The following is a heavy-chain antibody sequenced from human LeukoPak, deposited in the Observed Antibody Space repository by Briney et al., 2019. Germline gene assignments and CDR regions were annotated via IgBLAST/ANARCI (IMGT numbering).Heavy chain of an antibody. CDR3: ARDLGTSGWYTFDY. V-gene: IGHV6-1*01. CDR2: TYYRSKWYN. CDR1: GHSVASNNGA. Sequence: SQTLSLTCAISGHSVASNNGAWNWIRQSPSRGLEWLGRTYYRSKWYNDYAMPMKGRISINPDTSKNQFSLQVNSVTPEDTAIYYCARDLGTSGWYTFDYWGQGTLVTVSS. J-gene: IGHJ4*02. D-gene: IGHD6-19*01.